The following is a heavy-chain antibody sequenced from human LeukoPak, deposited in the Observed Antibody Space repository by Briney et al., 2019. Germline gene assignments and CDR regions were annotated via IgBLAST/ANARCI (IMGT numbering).Heavy chain of an antibody. D-gene: IGHD6-13*01. J-gene: IGHJ3*02. CDR3: ARLGGGHSSSWYDAFDI. CDR1: GFTFSSYW. V-gene: IGHV3-7*01. CDR2: IKQDGSER. Sequence: GGSLRLSCEASGFTFSSYWMTWVRQAPGKGLEWVANIKQDGSERDYVDSVKGRFTISRDNAKNSLYLQMNSLRAEDTAVYYCARLGGGHSSSWYDAFDIWGQGTMVTVSS.